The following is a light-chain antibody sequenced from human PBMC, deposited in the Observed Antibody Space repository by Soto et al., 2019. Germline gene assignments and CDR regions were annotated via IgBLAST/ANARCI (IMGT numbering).Light chain of an antibody. V-gene: IGLV1-40*01. CDR1: SSNIGAGYD. CDR3: QSYDSSLSGYV. CDR2: GNS. Sequence: QSVLTQPPSVSGAPGQKVTISCTGSSSNIGAGYDVNWYHQLPGTAPKLLIHGNSNRPSGVPDRFSGSKSGTSASLAITGLQAEDGADYFCQSYDSSLSGYVFGTGTKVTVL. J-gene: IGLJ1*01.